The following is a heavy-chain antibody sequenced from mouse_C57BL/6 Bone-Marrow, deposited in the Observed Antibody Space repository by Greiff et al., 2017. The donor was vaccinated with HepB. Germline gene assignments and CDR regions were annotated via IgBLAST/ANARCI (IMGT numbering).Heavy chain of an antibody. CDR3: TSYDYGWFAY. J-gene: IGHJ3*01. CDR1: GYTFTDYE. V-gene: IGHV1-15*01. D-gene: IGHD2-4*01. CDR2: IDPETGGT. Sequence: VQLQQSGAELVRPGASVTLSCKASGYTFTDYEMHWVKQTPVHGLEWIGAIDPETGGTAYNQKFKGKAILTADKSSSTAYMELRSLTSEDSAVYYCTSYDYGWFAYWGQGTLVTVSA.